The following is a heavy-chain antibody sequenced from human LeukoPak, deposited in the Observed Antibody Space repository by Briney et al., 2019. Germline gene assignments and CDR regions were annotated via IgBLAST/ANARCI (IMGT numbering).Heavy chain of an antibody. CDR3: AKDRGRYSYGSVDY. J-gene: IGHJ4*02. Sequence: GGSLRLSCAASGFTVSSSYMSWVRQAPGKGLEWVSSISGSGGSTYYADSVKGRFTISRDNFKNTLYLQMNSLRVEDTAVYYCAKDRGRYSYGSVDYWGQGTLVTVSS. CDR2: ISGSGGST. D-gene: IGHD5-12*01. CDR1: GFTVSSSY. V-gene: IGHV3-23*01.